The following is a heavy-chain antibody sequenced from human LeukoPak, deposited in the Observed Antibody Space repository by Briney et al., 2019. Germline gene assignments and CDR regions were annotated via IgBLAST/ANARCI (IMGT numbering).Heavy chain of an antibody. CDR2: ISCYNGNT. CDR3: ARAPEGILSGYLYFDY. CDR1: GYSFTSYG. D-gene: IGHD3-9*01. V-gene: IGHV1-18*01. J-gene: IGHJ4*02. Sequence: GASVKVSCKASGYSFTSYGISWVRQAPGQGLEWMGWISCYNGNTKYAQKLQGRVTVTTATSTSTAYMELRSLRSDDTAVYYCARAPEGILSGYLYFDYWGQGTLVTVSS.